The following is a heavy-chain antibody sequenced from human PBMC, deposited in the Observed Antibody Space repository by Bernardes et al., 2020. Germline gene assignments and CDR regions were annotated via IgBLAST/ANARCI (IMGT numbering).Heavy chain of an antibody. V-gene: IGHV1-8*01. D-gene: IGHD3-3*01. CDR3: ARGPTHYDFWSGRNWFDP. CDR2: MNPNSGNT. CDR1: GYTFTSYD. J-gene: IGHJ5*02. Sequence: ASVKDSCKASGYTFTSYDINWVRQATGQGLEWMGWMNPNSGNTGYAQKFQGRVTKTRNTSISTAYMELSSLRSEDTAVYYCARGPTHYDFWSGRNWFDPWGQGTLVTVSS.